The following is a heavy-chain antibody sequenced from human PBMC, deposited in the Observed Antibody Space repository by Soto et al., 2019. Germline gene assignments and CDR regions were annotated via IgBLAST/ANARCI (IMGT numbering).Heavy chain of an antibody. Sequence: SETLSLTCAVYGGSFSGYYWSWIRQPPGKGLEWIGEINHSGSTNYNPSLKSRVTISVDTSKNQFSLKLSSVTAADTAVYYCARASPPLRYYYYYMDVWGKGTTVTVSS. CDR3: ARASPPLRYYYYYMDV. CDR1: GGSFSGYY. J-gene: IGHJ6*03. CDR2: INHSGST. V-gene: IGHV4-34*01.